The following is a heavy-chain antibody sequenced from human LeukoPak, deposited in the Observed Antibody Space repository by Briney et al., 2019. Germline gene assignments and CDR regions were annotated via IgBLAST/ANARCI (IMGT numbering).Heavy chain of an antibody. CDR2: IYSGGST. CDR3: ARGKHDYGDYYYYYYMDV. CDR1: GFTVSSNY. V-gene: IGHV3-53*01. J-gene: IGHJ6*03. Sequence: GGSLRLSCAASGFTVSSNYMSWVRQAPGKGLEWVSVIYSGGSTYYADSVKGRFTISRDNSKNTLYLQMNSLRAEDTAVYYCARGKHDYGDYYYYYYMDVWGKGTTVTISS. D-gene: IGHD4-17*01.